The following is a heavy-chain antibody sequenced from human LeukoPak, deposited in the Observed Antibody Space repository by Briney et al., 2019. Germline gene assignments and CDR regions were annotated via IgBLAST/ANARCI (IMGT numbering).Heavy chain of an antibody. J-gene: IGHJ4*02. CDR3: VKATMTSSYFDYFDY. CDR2: ISSNGGNT. Sequence: GGSLRLSCSASGFSFSIRSMHWVRQAPGKGLEYVSAISSNGGNTNYADSVKGRFTISRDNSKNTLYLQMSSLRAEDTAVYYCVKATMTSSYFDYFDYWGQGTQVTVSS. V-gene: IGHV3-64*03. CDR1: GFSFSIRS. D-gene: IGHD1-26*01.